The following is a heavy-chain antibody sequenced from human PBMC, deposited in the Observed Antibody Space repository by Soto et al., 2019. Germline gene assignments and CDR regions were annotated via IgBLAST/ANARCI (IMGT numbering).Heavy chain of an antibody. CDR1: GYTFTGYY. Sequence: GASVKVSCKASGYTFTGYYMHWVRQAPGQGLEWMGWINPNSGGTNYAQKFQGWVTMTRDTSISAAYMELSRLRSDDTAVYYCARDSRYISRSITMVREPLRYYYGMDVWGQGTTVTVSS. V-gene: IGHV1-2*04. D-gene: IGHD3-10*01. J-gene: IGHJ6*02. CDR3: ARDSRYISRSITMVREPLRYYYGMDV. CDR2: INPNSGGT.